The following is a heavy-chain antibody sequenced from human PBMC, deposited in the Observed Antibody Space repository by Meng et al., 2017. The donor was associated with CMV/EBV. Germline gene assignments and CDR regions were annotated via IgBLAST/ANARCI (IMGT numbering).Heavy chain of an antibody. CDR2: IIPIFGTA. D-gene: IGHD3-3*01. Sequence: SVKVSCKASGGTFSSYAISWVRQAPGQGLEWMGGIIPIFGTANYAQKFQGRVTITTDESTSTAYMELNSLRSEDTAVYYCARIPGVNDFWSGPQGGWFDPWGQGTLVTVSS. CDR1: GGTFSSYA. J-gene: IGHJ5*02. V-gene: IGHV1-69*05. CDR3: ARIPGVNDFWSGPQGGWFDP.